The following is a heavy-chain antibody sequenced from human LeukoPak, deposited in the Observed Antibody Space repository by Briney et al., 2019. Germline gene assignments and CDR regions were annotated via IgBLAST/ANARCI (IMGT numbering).Heavy chain of an antibody. CDR2: ISGSGGST. D-gene: IGHD6-13*01. CDR1: GFTFSSYA. Sequence: GGSLRLSCAASGFTFSSYAMSWVRQAPGKGLEWVSAISGSGGSTYYADSVKGRFTISRGNSKNTPYLQMNSLRAEDTAVYYCAKSQYSSSWYGSYWGQGTLVTVSS. CDR3: AKSQYSSSWYGSY. J-gene: IGHJ4*02. V-gene: IGHV3-23*01.